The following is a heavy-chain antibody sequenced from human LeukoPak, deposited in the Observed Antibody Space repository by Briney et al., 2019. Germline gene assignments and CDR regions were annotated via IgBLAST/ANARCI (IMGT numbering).Heavy chain of an antibody. V-gene: IGHV4-4*02. CDR3: ARSDGSYSRIFDY. D-gene: IGHD1-26*01. J-gene: IGHJ4*02. CDR2: IYHSGTT. CDR1: GGSISSSNW. Sequence: PSETLSLTCAVSGGSISSSNWWSWVRQPPGKGLEWIGEIYHSGTTNYNPSLKSRVTISVDKSKNQFSLKLSSVTAADTAVYYCARSDGSYSRIFDYWGQGTLVTVSS.